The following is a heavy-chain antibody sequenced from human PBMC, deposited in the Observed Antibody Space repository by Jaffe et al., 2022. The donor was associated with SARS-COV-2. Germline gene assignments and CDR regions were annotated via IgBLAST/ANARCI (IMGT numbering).Heavy chain of an antibody. D-gene: IGHD1-26*01. Sequence: QVQLVESGGGVVQPGRSLRLSCAASGFTFSSYGMHWVRQAPGKGLEWVAVIWYDGSNKYYADSVKGRFTISRDNSKNTLYLQMNSLRAEDTAVYYCARDIECDPTTPVCGFPGYWGQGTLVTVSS. J-gene: IGHJ4*02. CDR3: ARDIECDPTTPVCGFPGY. CDR2: IWYDGSNK. V-gene: IGHV3-33*01. CDR1: GFTFSSYG.